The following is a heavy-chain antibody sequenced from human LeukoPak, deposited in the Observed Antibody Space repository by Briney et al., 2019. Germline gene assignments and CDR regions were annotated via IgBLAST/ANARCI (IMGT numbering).Heavy chain of an antibody. D-gene: IGHD5-18*01. CDR3: ARDLGSSYGPFDY. V-gene: IGHV4-38-2*02. CDR1: GYSISSGYY. Sequence: SETLSLTCTVSGYSISSGYYWGWIRQPPGKGLEWTGYIYYSGNTYYNPSLKSRVTISVDTSKNQFSLKVSSVTAADTAVYYCARDLGSSYGPFDYWGQGTLVIVSS. CDR2: IYYSGNT. J-gene: IGHJ4*02.